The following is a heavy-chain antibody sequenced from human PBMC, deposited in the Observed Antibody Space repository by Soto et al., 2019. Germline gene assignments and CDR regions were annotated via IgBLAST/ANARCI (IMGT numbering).Heavy chain of an antibody. CDR2: IWYDGSNK. CDR1: GFTFSSYG. D-gene: IGHD6-19*01. Sequence: PGGSLRLSCAASGFTFSSYGMHWVRQAPGKGLEWVAVIWYDGSNKYYADSVKGRFTISRDNSKNTLYLQMNSLRAEDTAVYYCAKDRYSSGWTKYWGEIDYWGQGTLVTVSS. V-gene: IGHV3-33*06. J-gene: IGHJ4*02. CDR3: AKDRYSSGWTKYWGEIDY.